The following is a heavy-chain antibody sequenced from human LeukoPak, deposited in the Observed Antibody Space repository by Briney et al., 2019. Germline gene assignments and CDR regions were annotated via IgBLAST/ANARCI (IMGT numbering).Heavy chain of an antibody. V-gene: IGHV3-48*02. Sequence: PGGSLRLSCAASGFTFSSYSMNWVRQASGKGLEWLSYIDTSSSTIYYADSVTGRFTISRDNAKNSLYLQMNSLRDEDTAVYYCARDTHGDFSFDYWGQGTLVTVSS. J-gene: IGHJ4*02. CDR3: ARDTHGDFSFDY. CDR2: IDTSSSTI. CDR1: GFTFSSYS.